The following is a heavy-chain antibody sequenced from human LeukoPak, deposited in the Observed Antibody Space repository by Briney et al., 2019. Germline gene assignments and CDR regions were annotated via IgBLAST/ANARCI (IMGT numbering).Heavy chain of an antibody. V-gene: IGHV4-59*01. Sequence: SETLSLTCTVSGGSISSYYWSWIRQPPGKGLEWIGYIYYSGSTNYNPSLKSRVTISVDTSKNQFSLKLSSVTAADTAVYYCAGFDCSGDCYSAFDYWGQGTLVIVSS. D-gene: IGHD2-21*02. CDR1: GGSISSYY. CDR2: IYYSGST. J-gene: IGHJ4*02. CDR3: AGFDCSGDCYSAFDY.